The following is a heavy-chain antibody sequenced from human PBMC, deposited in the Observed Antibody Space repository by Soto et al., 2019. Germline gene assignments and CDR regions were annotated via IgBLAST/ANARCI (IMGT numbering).Heavy chain of an antibody. J-gene: IGHJ4*02. D-gene: IGHD3-10*01. CDR1: GFTFSSYG. CDR3: ANGSPRSWNYFDY. CDR2: ISYDGSNK. Sequence: GGSLRLSCAASGFTFSSYGMHWVRQAPGKGLEWVAVISYDGSNKYYADSVKGRFTISRDNSKNTLYLQMNSLRTEDTAVYYCANGSPRSWNYFDYWGQGTLVTVSS. V-gene: IGHV3-30*18.